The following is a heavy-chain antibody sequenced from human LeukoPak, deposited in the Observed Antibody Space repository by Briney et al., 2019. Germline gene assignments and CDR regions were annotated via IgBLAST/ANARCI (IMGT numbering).Heavy chain of an antibody. J-gene: IGHJ4*02. CDR1: GFTFSSYS. CDR3: AKGYYYDSSGYPFDY. D-gene: IGHD3-22*01. CDR2: ISSSSSTI. Sequence: GGSLRLSCAASGFTFSSYSMNWVRQAPGKGLEWVSYISSSSSTIYYADSVKGRFTISRDNAKNSLYLQMNSLRAEDTALYYCAKGYYYDSSGYPFDYWGQGALVTVSS. V-gene: IGHV3-48*04.